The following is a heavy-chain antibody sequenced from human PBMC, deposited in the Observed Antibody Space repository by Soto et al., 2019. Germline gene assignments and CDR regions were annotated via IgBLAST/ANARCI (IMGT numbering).Heavy chain of an antibody. Sequence: PSETLSLTCTVSGGSISSGDYYWSWIRKPPGKGLEWIGYIYYSGSTYYNPSLKSRVTISVDTSKNQFSLKLSSVTAADTAVYYCARATIVLVPAAMVSHWFDPWGQGTLVTVSS. J-gene: IGHJ5*02. CDR1: GGSISSGDYY. D-gene: IGHD2-2*01. V-gene: IGHV4-30-4*01. CDR2: IYYSGST. CDR3: ARATIVLVPAAMVSHWFDP.